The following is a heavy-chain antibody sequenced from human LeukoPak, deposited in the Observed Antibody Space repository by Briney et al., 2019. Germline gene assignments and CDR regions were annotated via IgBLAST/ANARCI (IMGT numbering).Heavy chain of an antibody. D-gene: IGHD2-2*01. J-gene: IGHJ5*02. CDR2: INPSGGTT. Sequence: ASVTVSCKTSGYTFTSYHIHWVRQAPGQGLEWMGIINPSGGTTNYAQKFQGRVTMTRDTSTSTVYMELSSLRSEDTAVYYCATSSNYALNWFDPWGQGTLVTVSS. CDR3: ATSSNYALNWFDP. V-gene: IGHV1-46*01. CDR1: GYTFTSYH.